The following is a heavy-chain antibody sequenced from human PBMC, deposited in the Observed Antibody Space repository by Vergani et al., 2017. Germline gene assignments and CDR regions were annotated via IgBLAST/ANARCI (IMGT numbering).Heavy chain of an antibody. D-gene: IGHD6-13*01. J-gene: IGHJ4*02. CDR3: AKGRGSSWFRFDY. CDR1: GFTFSSYA. CDR2: ISGSGGST. V-gene: IGHV3-23*01. Sequence: EVQLLESGGGLVQPGGSLRLSCAASGFTFSSYAMSWVRQAPGKGLEWVSAISGSGGSTYYADSVKGRFTISRDKSKNTLYLQMNSLRAEDTAVYYCAKGRGSSWFRFDYWGQGTLVTVSS.